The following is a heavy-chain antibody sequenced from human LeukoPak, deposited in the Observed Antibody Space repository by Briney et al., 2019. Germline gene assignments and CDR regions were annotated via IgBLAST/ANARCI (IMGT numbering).Heavy chain of an antibody. Sequence: SETLSLTCTVSGGSISSGGYYWSWIRQHPGKGLEWIGYIYYSGSTYYNPSLKSRITISVDTSKNQFSLKLSSVTAADTAVYYCASGPQRRILDYWGQGTLVTVSS. CDR1: GGSISSGGYY. CDR2: IYYSGST. D-gene: IGHD1-1*01. V-gene: IGHV4-31*03. J-gene: IGHJ4*02. CDR3: ASGPQRRILDY.